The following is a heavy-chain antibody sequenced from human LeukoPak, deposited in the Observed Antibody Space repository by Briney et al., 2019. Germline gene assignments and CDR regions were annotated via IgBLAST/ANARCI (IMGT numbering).Heavy chain of an antibody. V-gene: IGHV4-31*03. J-gene: IGHJ3*02. Sequence: PSETPSLTCTVSGGSISSDGYYWTWIRQHPGKGLEWIGYIYYSGTTYYNPSLESRVTLSVDTSKNQFSLRLSSVTAADTAVYYCARYRDSGGRLAFDIWGQGTMAAVSS. D-gene: IGHD2-15*01. CDR3: ARYRDSGGRLAFDI. CDR2: IYYSGTT. CDR1: GGSISSDGYY.